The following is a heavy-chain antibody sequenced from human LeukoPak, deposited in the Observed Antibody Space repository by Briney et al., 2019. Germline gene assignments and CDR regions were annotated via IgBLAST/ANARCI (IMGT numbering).Heavy chain of an antibody. J-gene: IGHJ1*01. CDR2: INPNSGGT. CDR3: ARDYDILRPEYFHH. CDR1: GYTFTGYY. Sequence: GAPVKVSCKASGYTFTGYYMHWVRQAPGQGLEWMGWINPNSGGTNYAQKFQGRVTMTRDTSISTAYMELSRLRSDDTAVYYCARDYDILRPEYFHHWGQGTLVTVSS. V-gene: IGHV1-2*02. D-gene: IGHD3-9*01.